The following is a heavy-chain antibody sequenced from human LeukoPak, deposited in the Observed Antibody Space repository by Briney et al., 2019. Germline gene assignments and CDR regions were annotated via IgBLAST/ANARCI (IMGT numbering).Heavy chain of an antibody. CDR3: ARAPGSSGPYYMDV. V-gene: IGHV3-64*01. CDR2: ISSNGGST. D-gene: IGHD3-22*01. CDR1: GFTFSSYG. Sequence: PGGSLRLSCAASGFTFSSYGMHWVRQTPGKGLEYVSAISSNGGSTYYANSVKGRFTISRDNSKNTLYLQMGSLRAKDMAVYYCARAPGSSGPYYMDVWGKGTAVTVSS. J-gene: IGHJ6*03.